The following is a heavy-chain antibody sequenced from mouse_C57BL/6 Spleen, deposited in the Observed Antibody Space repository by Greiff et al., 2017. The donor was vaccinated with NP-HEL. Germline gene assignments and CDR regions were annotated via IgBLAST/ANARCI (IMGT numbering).Heavy chain of an antibody. J-gene: IGHJ4*01. Sequence: EVMLVESGGGLVQPGGSLSLSCAASGFTFTDYYMSWVRQPPGKALEWLGFIRNKANGYTTEYSASVKGRFTISRDNSQSILYLQMNALRAEDSATYYCARSYGSSPYYAMDYWGQGTSVTVSS. D-gene: IGHD1-1*01. V-gene: IGHV7-3*01. CDR2: IRNKANGYTT. CDR3: ARSYGSSPYYAMDY. CDR1: GFTFTDYY.